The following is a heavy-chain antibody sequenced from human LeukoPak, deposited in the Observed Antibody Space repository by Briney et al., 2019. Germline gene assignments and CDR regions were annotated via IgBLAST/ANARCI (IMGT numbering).Heavy chain of an antibody. D-gene: IGHD3-9*01. V-gene: IGHV7-4-1*02. J-gene: IGHJ4*02. CDR2: INTNTGSP. CDR3: ARFFDVLTGNYDLYFDY. Sequence: ASVKVSCKASGYTFTNYAMNWVRQAPGQGLEWMGWINTNTGSPTYAPGSTGRFVFSLDTSVSTAYLQISSLKAEDTAVYYCARFFDVLTGNYDLYFDYWGQGTLVTVSS. CDR1: GYTFTNYA.